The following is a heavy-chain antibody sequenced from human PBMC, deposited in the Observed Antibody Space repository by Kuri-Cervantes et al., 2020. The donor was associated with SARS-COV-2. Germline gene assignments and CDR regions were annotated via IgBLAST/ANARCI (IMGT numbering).Heavy chain of an antibody. J-gene: IGHJ3*02. CDR3: ARAGSGYYAFDI. D-gene: IGHD5-12*01. Sequence: GESLKISCAASGFSFSDYYMGWVRQAPGRGLEWVSYISVSANYPNYADSVKGRFTISRHNANKSLYLQLSSLRADDSAIYYCARAGSGYYAFDIWGQGTMVTVSS. CDR1: GFSFSDYY. CDR2: ISVSANYP. V-gene: IGHV3-11*06.